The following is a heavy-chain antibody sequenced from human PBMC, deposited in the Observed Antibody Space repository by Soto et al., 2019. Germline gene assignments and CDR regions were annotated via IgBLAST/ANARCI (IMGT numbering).Heavy chain of an antibody. CDR2: ISYDGSNK. CDR1: GFTFSSYG. V-gene: IGHV3-30*18. CDR3: AKDVSDYYDSSGYYGGFDY. J-gene: IGHJ4*02. Sequence: LRLSCAASGFTFSSYGMHWVRQAPGKGLEWVAVISYDGSNKYYADSVKGRFTISRDNSKNTLYLQMNSLRAEDTAVYYCAKDVSDYYDSSGYYGGFDYWGQGTLVTVSS. D-gene: IGHD3-22*01.